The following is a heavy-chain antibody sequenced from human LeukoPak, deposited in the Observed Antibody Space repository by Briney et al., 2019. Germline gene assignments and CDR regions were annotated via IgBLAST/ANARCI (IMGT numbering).Heavy chain of an antibody. CDR2: IYYSGSI. Sequence: SETLSLTCTVSGGSISSYYWSWIRQPPGKGLEWIGYIYYSGSINYNPSLKSRVTISVDTSKNQFSLKLSSVTAADTAVYYCARVYSGAIDYWGQGTLVTVSS. CDR3: ARVYSGAIDY. J-gene: IGHJ4*02. CDR1: GGSISSYY. V-gene: IGHV4-59*01. D-gene: IGHD1-26*01.